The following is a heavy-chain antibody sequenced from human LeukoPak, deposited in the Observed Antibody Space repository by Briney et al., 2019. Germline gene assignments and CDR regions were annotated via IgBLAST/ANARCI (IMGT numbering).Heavy chain of an antibody. J-gene: IGHJ6*02. D-gene: IGHD2-15*01. CDR2: ISSSSSTI. V-gene: IGHV3-48*01. CDR1: GFTFSSYS. Sequence: GGSLRLSCAASGFTFSSYSMNWVRQAPGKGLEWVSYISSSSSTIYYADSVKGRFTISRDNAKNSLYLQMNSLRAEDTAVYYCAKAPPAATNYYYGMDVWGQGTTVTVSS. CDR3: AKAPPAATNYYYGMDV.